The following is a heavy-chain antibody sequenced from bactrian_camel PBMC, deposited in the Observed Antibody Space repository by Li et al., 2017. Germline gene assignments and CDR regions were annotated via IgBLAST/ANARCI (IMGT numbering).Heavy chain of an antibody. D-gene: IGHD7*01. V-gene: IGHV3S60*01. CDR2: VYFGGGST. CDR1: PFHDYC. Sequence: VESGGGSVQTGGSLRLSCEASPFHDYCMGWFRQAPGKEREGVAFVYFGGGSTYYADSVKGRFTISQDKGKNTVYLLMNSLKPDDSGTYYCAYESGTTPDLCRRRGPGGYFGQGTQVTVS. J-gene: IGHJ4*01.